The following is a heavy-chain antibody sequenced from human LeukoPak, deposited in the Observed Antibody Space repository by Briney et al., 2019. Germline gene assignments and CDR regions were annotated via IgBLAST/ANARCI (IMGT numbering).Heavy chain of an antibody. Sequence: SQTLSLTCAISGDSVSSNSAAWNWIRQSPSRGLEWLGRTYYRSKWYNDYAVSVKSRITINPDTSKNQFSLQLNSVTPEDTAVYYCARGDESGTTGPYENWFDPWGQGTLVTVSS. J-gene: IGHJ5*02. CDR2: TYYRSKWYN. D-gene: IGHD1-7*01. V-gene: IGHV6-1*01. CDR1: GDSVSSNSAA. CDR3: ARGDESGTTGPYENWFDP.